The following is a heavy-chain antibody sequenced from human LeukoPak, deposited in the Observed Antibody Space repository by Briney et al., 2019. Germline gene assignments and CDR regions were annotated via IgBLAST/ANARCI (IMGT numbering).Heavy chain of an antibody. CDR1: GYTLTELS. J-gene: IGHJ4*02. CDR3: ATGIPKLAVAKD. V-gene: IGHV1-24*01. Sequence: ASVKVSCKVSGYTLTELSMHWVRQAPGKGLEWMGGFDPEDGETIYAQKFQGRVTMTEDTSTDTAYMELSSLRSEVTAVYYCATGIPKLAVAKDWGQGTLVTVSS. CDR2: FDPEDGET. D-gene: IGHD6-19*01.